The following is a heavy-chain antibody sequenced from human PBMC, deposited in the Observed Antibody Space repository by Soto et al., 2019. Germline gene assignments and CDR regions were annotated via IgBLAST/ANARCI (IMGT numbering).Heavy chain of an antibody. CDR2: ISYDGSNK. D-gene: IGHD2-15*01. CDR1: GFTFSSYG. CDR3: AKATISTVVAAPDDY. V-gene: IGHV3-30*18. J-gene: IGHJ4*02. Sequence: GGSLRLSCAASGFTFSSYGMHWVRQAPGKGLEWVAVISYDGSNKYYADSVKGRFTISRDNSKNTLYLQMNSLRAEDTAVYYCAKATISTVVAAPDDYWGQGTLVTVSS.